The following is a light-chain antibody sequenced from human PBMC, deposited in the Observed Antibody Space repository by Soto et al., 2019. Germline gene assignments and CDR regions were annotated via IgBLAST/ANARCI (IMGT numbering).Light chain of an antibody. CDR3: QQRSDWPST. CDR2: DAS. V-gene: IGKV3-11*01. J-gene: IGKJ4*01. Sequence: EIVLTQSPATLSLSPGERATPSCRASQSVSSYLVWYQQKPGQVPRLLIYDASNRATGIPARFGGSGSGTDFTLTISSLEPEDSAVYYCQQRSDWPSTFGGGTKVEIK. CDR1: QSVSSY.